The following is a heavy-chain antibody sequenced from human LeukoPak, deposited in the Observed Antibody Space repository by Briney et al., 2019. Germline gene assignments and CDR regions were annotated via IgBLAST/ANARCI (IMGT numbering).Heavy chain of an antibody. Sequence: KPSETLPLTCTVSGGSISSYYWSWIRQPPGKGLGWIGYIYYSGSTNYNPSLKSRVTISVDTSKNQFSLKLSSVTAADTAVYYCAGANDYGDYGLSNWGQGTLVTVSS. CDR2: IYYSGST. V-gene: IGHV4-59*01. CDR3: AGANDYGDYGLSN. J-gene: IGHJ4*02. CDR1: GGSISSYY. D-gene: IGHD4-17*01.